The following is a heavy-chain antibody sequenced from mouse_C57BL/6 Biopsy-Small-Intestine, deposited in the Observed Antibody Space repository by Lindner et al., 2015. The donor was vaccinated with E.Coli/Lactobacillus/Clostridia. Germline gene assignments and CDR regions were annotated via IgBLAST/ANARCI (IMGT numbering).Heavy chain of an antibody. J-gene: IGHJ4*01. CDR2: INPHNGGT. CDR3: TRTDGYYERLYAMDY. CDR1: GYIFTDYY. Sequence: VQLQESGPFLMKPGASVKMSCEASGYIFTDYYMNWVKQSHGESLEWIGIINPHNGGTDYNQKFRGKATLTVDKSSNTFYMELNSLTSEDSAVFYCTRTDGYYERLYAMDYWGQGTSVTVSS. D-gene: IGHD2-3*01. V-gene: IGHV1-19*01.